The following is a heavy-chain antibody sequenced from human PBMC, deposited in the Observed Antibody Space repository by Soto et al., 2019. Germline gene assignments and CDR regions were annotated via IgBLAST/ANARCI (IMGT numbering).Heavy chain of an antibody. CDR3: AKGASYYDFWSGYGDAFDI. D-gene: IGHD3-3*01. J-gene: IGHJ3*02. CDR2: ISYDGCNK. V-gene: IGHV3-30*18. CDR1: GFPYSHYG. Sequence: GYLSLSCASPGFPYSHYGIHLVREAPAPGLERVAVISYDGCNKYNADSVKGRFTISRDNSKNTLYLQMKSLSAEDTAVYYGAKGASYYDFWSGYGDAFDIWGQGTMVTVSS.